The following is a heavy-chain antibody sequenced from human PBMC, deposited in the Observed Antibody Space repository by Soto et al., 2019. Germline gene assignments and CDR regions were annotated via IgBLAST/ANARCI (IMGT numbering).Heavy chain of an antibody. CDR2: IDYSGNT. CDR3: AREGGGYLFHY. J-gene: IGHJ4*02. D-gene: IGHD3-22*01. CDR1: GGSISSYY. Sequence: PSETLSLTCAVSGGSISSYYWTWIRQPPGKGLEWIGYIDYSGNTNYNPSLKSRVTISVDTSKNQFSLKLASVTAADTAVYYCAREGGGYLFHYWGQGTLVTVS. V-gene: IGHV4-59*01.